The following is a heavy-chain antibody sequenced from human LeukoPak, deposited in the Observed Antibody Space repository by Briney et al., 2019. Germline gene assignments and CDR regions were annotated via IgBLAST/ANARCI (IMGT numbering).Heavy chain of an antibody. J-gene: IGHJ4*02. D-gene: IGHD5-18*01. CDR2: MNPNSGNT. V-gene: IGHV1-8*01. CDR1: GYTFTSYD. CDR3: ARVRGYSYGYLLDY. Sequence: GASVKVSCKASGYTFTSYDISWVRQATGQGLEWMGWMNPNSGNTGYAQKFQGRVTMTRNTSISTAYMELSSLRSEDTAVYYCARVRGYSYGYLLDYWGQGTLVTVSS.